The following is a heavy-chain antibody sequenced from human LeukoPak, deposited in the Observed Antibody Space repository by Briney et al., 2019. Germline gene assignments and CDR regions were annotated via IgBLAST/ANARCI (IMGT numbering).Heavy chain of an antibody. D-gene: IGHD1-14*01. J-gene: IGHJ6*02. CDR3: ARTMSSSHTVYGMDV. Sequence: QPGGSLRLSCAASGFTFSSYAMSWVRQAPGKGLEWVSAISGSGGSTYYADSVKGRFTISRDNSKNTLYLQMNSLRAEDTAVYYCARTMSSSHTVYGMDVWGQGTTVTVSS. CDR2: ISGSGGST. V-gene: IGHV3-23*01. CDR1: GFTFSSYA.